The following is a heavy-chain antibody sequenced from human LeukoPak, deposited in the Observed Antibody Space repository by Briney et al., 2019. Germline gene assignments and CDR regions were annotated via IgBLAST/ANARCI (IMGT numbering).Heavy chain of an antibody. Sequence: ASVKVSCKASGYTFTGYYMHWVRQAPGQGLEWMGWINPNSGGTNYAQKFQGRVTMTRDTSTSTAYMELSRLRSDDTAVYYCAREGVSWYSYGMDVWGQGTTVTVSS. V-gene: IGHV1-2*02. CDR1: GYTFTGYY. CDR2: INPNSGGT. J-gene: IGHJ6*02. D-gene: IGHD6-13*01. CDR3: AREGVSWYSYGMDV.